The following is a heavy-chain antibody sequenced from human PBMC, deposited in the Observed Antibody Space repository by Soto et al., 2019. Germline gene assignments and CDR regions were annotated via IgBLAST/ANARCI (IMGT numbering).Heavy chain of an antibody. J-gene: IGHJ6*04. CDR3: AKDLGSGKPYYYYAMDV. CDR2: ISYDGSNK. D-gene: IGHD3-10*01. CDR1: GFIFSRYG. V-gene: IGHV3-30*18. Sequence: GGSLRLSCAASGFIFSRYGMHWVRQAPGKGLEWVAVISYDGSNKYYAESVKGRFIISRDKSENTLYLQMNSLRAEDTAVYYCAKDLGSGKPYYYYAMDVRGKGTMVTVSS.